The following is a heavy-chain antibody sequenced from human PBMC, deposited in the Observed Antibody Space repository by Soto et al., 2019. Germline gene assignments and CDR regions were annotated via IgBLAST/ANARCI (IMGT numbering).Heavy chain of an antibody. CDR3: ARLSFRGGSDY. Sequence: SETLSLTCTVSGGSISSSSYYWGWIRQPPGKGLEWIGSIYYSGSTYYNPSLKSRVTISVDTSKNQFSLKLSSVTAADTAVYYCARLSFRGGSDYWGQGTLVTVSS. D-gene: IGHD2-15*01. J-gene: IGHJ4*02. CDR1: GGSISSSSYY. CDR2: IYYSGST. V-gene: IGHV4-39*01.